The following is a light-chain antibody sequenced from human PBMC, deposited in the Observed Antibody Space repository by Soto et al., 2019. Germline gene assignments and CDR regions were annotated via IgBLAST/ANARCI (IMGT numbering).Light chain of an antibody. CDR2: EVN. CDR3: ASSAGYFYV. V-gene: IGLV2-8*01. J-gene: IGLJ1*01. CDR1: SSDVGGYNY. Sequence: LXQPPSASGSPGQSVTISCTGTSSDVGGYNYVSWYQHHPGKVPKVMIYEVNKRPAGVPDRFSGSKSGNTASLTVSGLQAEDEADYYCASSAGYFYVFGTGTKVTVL.